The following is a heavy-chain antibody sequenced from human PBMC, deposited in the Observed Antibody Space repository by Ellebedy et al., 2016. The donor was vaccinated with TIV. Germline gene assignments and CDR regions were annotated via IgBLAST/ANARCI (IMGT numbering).Heavy chain of an antibody. D-gene: IGHD4-11*01. CDR3: ATNKDYIMGY. J-gene: IGHJ4*02. CDR2: INTDGTTT. CDR1: GFTFSSYW. Sequence: PGGSLRLSCAVSGFTFSSYWMHRVRQAPGKGLVWVSRINTDGTTTTYADSVKGRFTISRDNAKNTLYLQMNSLRAEDTAVYYCATNKDYIMGYWGQGTLVTVSS. V-gene: IGHV3-74*01.